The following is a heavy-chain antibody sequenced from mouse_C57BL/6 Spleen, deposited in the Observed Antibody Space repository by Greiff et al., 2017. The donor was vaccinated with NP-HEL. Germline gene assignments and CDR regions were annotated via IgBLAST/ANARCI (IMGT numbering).Heavy chain of an antibody. Sequence: QVQLQQPGAELVKPGASVKVSCKASGYTFTSYWMHWVKQRPGQGLEWIGRIHPSDSDTNYNQKFKGKATLTVDKSSSTAYMQLSSLTSEDSAVYYCAIGFYDGLFAYWGQGTLVTVSA. D-gene: IGHD2-3*01. J-gene: IGHJ3*01. CDR1: GYTFTSYW. CDR2: IHPSDSDT. V-gene: IGHV1-74*01. CDR3: AIGFYDGLFAY.